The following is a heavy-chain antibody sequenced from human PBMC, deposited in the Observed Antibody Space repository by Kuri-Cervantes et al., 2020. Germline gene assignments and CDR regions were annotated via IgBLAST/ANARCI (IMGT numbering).Heavy chain of an antibody. CDR1: GGSISSYY. J-gene: IGHJ3*02. CDR2: IYTSGST. CDR3: AREKTYGDYPLGAFDI. Sequence: SETLSLTCTVSGGSISSYYWSWIRQPAGKGLEWIGRIYTSGSTNYNPSLKSRVTISVDTSKNQFPLKLSSVTAADTAVYYCAREKTYGDYPLGAFDIWGQGTMVTVSS. D-gene: IGHD4-17*01. V-gene: IGHV4-4*07.